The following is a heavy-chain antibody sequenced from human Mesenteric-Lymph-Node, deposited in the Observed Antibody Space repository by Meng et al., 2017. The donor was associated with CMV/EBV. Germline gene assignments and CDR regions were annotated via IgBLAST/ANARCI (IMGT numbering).Heavy chain of an antibody. V-gene: IGHV4-34*01. D-gene: IGHD3-3*01. CDR3: ARGRRGTIFGVVGYYYYGMDV. J-gene: IGHJ6*02. CDR1: GGSFSGYY. CDR2: INHSGST. Sequence: SETLSLTCAVYGGSFSGYYWSWIRQPPGKGLEWIGEINHSGSTNYNPSLKSRVTISVDTSKNQFSLKLSSVTAADTAVYYCARGRRGTIFGVVGYYYYGMDVWGQGTTVTVS.